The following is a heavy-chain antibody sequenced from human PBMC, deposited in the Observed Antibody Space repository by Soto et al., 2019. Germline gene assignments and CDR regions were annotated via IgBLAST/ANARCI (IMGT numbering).Heavy chain of an antibody. CDR1: AASDLSDSYF. J-gene: IGHJ4*02. CDR3: ARIVVGVTVDL. CDR2: ISHTGDT. V-gene: IGHV4-61*01. Sequence: YLTCTVSAASDLSDSYFLTWIRQPPGKGLEWIAYISHTGDTNYNPSLKSRVTISIDTSRNQFSLTVTSVTAADTAVYFCARIVVGVTVDLWGQGSLVTVSS. D-gene: IGHD1-26*01.